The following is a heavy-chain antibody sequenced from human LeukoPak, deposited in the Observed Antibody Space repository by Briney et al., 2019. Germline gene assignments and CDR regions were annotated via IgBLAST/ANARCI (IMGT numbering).Heavy chain of an antibody. V-gene: IGHV3-30-3*01. D-gene: IGHD3-3*01. CDR2: ISYDGSNK. J-gene: IGHJ4*02. CDR1: GFTFSSYA. CDR3: ARDGAFSLRFLEWLDY. Sequence: GRSLRLSCAASGFTFSSYAMHWVRQAPGKGLEWVAVISYDGSNKYYADSVKGRFTISRDNSKNTLYLQMNSLRAEDTAVYYCARDGAFSLRFLEWLDYWGQGTLVTVSS.